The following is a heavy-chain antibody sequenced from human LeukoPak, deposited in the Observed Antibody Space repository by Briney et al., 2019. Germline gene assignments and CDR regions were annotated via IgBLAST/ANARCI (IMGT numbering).Heavy chain of an antibody. CDR1: GGTFSSYA. Sequence: ASVKVSCKASGGTFSSYAISWVRQAPGQGLEWMGGINPIFGTANYAQKFQGRVTITADESTSTAYMELSSLRSEDTAVYYCDFMGTPDYSDYWGQGTLVTVSS. CDR2: INPIFGTA. V-gene: IGHV1-69*13. J-gene: IGHJ4*02. D-gene: IGHD5-18*01. CDR3: DFMGTPDYSDY.